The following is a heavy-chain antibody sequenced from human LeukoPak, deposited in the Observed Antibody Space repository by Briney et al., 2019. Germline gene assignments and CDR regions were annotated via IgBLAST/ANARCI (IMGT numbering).Heavy chain of an antibody. J-gene: IGHJ4*02. Sequence: GASVKVSCKASGYTFTGYYMHWVRQAPGQGLQWMGWINPNSGGTNYAQKFQGRVTMTRDTSISTAYMELSRLRSDDTAVYYCARGDYYDSSWGGYWGQGTLVTVSS. CDR2: INPNSGGT. V-gene: IGHV1-2*02. D-gene: IGHD3-22*01. CDR1: GYTFTGYY. CDR3: ARGDYYDSSWGGY.